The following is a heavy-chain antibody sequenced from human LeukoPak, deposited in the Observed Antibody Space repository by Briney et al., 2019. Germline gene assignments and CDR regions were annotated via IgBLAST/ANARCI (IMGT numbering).Heavy chain of an antibody. V-gene: IGHV4-59*01. J-gene: IGHJ4*02. Sequence: SETLSLTCTVSGGSISTYYWSWIRQPPGKGLEWIGYIYYSGSTNYNPSLKRRVTTSVDTSNNQFSLKLSSVTAADTAVYYCARDTGTVVDYWGQGTLVTVSS. CDR1: GGSISTYY. D-gene: IGHD4-23*01. CDR2: IYYSGST. CDR3: ARDTGTVVDY.